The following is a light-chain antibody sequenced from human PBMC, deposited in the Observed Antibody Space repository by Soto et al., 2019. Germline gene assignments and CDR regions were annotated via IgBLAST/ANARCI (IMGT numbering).Light chain of an antibody. J-gene: IGKJ1*01. CDR2: GVS. V-gene: IGKV3-20*01. Sequence: VLLTQSPVSLSLSPGERATLSCRASQSVSINYLAWYQQKPGQAPRLLIYGVSSRATGIPDRFSGSGSGTDFTLTISRLEPEDFAVYYCQQYGNSLTFGQGTKVDIK. CDR3: QQYGNSLT. CDR1: QSVSINY.